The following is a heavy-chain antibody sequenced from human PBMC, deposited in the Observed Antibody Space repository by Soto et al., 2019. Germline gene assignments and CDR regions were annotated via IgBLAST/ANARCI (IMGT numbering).Heavy chain of an antibody. CDR1: GGSISPYY. CDR2: IYFGGTT. CDR3: ARLGGFFQALDS. V-gene: IGHV4-59*08. Sequence: QVQLQESGPGLVKPSETLSLTCTVSGGSISPYYWSWIRQPPGKGLEWIGYIYFGGTTKYNPSLKSRVSMSVDTSKNQFALKLTSVTAADTAVYYWARLGGFFQALDSWGQGTLVTVSS. D-gene: IGHD2-15*01. J-gene: IGHJ4*02.